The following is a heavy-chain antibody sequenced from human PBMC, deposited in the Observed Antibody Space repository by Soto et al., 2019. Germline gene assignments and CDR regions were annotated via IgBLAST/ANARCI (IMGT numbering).Heavy chain of an antibody. CDR2: ISSNGGST. Sequence: PGGSLRLSCSASGFTFSSYAMHWVRQAPGKGLEYVSAISSNGGSTYYADSVKGRFTISRDYSKNTLYLQMSSLRAEDTAVYYCVVIAVARPYGMDVWGQGTTVTVSS. J-gene: IGHJ6*02. CDR3: VVIAVARPYGMDV. D-gene: IGHD6-19*01. V-gene: IGHV3-64D*06. CDR1: GFTFSSYA.